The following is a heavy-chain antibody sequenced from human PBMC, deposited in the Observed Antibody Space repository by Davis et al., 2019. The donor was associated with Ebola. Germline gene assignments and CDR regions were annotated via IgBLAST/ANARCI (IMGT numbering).Heavy chain of an antibody. D-gene: IGHD6-13*01. J-gene: IGHJ4*02. CDR3: ARGRGRSSSWFLPDHDY. Sequence: MPSETLSLTCTVSGGSISSSSYYWGWIRQPPGKGLEWIGEINHSGSTNYNPSLKSRVTISVDTSKNQFSLKLSSVTAADTAVYYCARGRGRSSSWFLPDHDYWGQGTLVTVSS. CDR1: GGSISSSSYY. CDR2: INHSGST. V-gene: IGHV4-39*07.